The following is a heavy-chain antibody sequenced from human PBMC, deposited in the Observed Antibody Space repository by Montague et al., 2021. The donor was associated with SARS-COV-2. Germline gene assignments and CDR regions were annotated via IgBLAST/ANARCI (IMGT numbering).Heavy chain of an antibody. Sequence: SLRLSCAASGFTLNTYSMHWVHRAPGKGLEWVSSISSSGTYIYYADSVRGRFTISRDNAHNSLSLQLNSLRPEDTALYYCARDGVQFGDWPYYFAFWGQGTLVSVSS. CDR1: GFTLNTYS. V-gene: IGHV3-21*01. CDR3: ARDGVQFGDWPYYFAF. D-gene: IGHD2-21*02. J-gene: IGHJ4*02. CDR2: ISSSGTYI.